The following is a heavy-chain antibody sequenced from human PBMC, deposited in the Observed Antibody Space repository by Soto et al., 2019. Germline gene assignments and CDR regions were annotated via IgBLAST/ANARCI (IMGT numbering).Heavy chain of an antibody. CDR1: GFSLSTRGVG. Sequence: QITLKESGPPLVQPTQTLTLTCSFSGFSLSTRGVGVGWIRQPPGKALEWLALIFWDDENWYRPSLRSRLTITEDTSKNQVVLTMTNMDPVDTATYYCAHRSRGYAYYFDQWGEGTLVTVSS. CDR2: IFWDDEN. D-gene: IGHD5-12*01. V-gene: IGHV2-5*02. J-gene: IGHJ4*02. CDR3: AHRSRGYAYYFDQ.